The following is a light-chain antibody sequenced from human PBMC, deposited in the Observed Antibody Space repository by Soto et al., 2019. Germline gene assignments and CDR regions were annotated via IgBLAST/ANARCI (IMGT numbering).Light chain of an antibody. V-gene: IGLV2-14*03. J-gene: IGLJ3*02. CDR2: DVT. CDR3: SSYRGSNIL. Sequence: QSALTQPASVSGSPGQSITISCTGTSSDVGDNSVSWYQHHPDKAPELLIYDVTNRPSGVSYRFSGSKSGNTASLTISGLQAEDEADYYCSSYRGSNILFGGGTQLTVL. CDR1: SSDVGDNS.